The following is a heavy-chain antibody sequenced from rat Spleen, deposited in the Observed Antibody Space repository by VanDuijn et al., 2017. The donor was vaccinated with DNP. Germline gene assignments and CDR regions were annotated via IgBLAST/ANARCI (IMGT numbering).Heavy chain of an antibody. CDR2: INPDGGST. J-gene: IGHJ2*01. V-gene: IGHV5-58*01. Sequence: EVQLVETGGGLVQSGRSLKLSCIASGFTFSSYWMFWVRQAPGEGLEWIASINPDGGSTYYPDSVRCRFTISRDNAENTVYLQMSSLRSEDTATYYCASWAPIAPISTSNYWGQGVMVTVSS. D-gene: IGHD1-2*01. CDR3: ASWAPIAPISTSNY. CDR1: GFTFSSYW.